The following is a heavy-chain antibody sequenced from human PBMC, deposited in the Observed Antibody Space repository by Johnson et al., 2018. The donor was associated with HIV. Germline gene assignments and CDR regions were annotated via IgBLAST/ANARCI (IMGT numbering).Heavy chain of an antibody. Sequence: QVQLVESGGGVVQPGRSLRLSCAASGFTFSSYAMHWVRQAPGKGLEWVAVISYDGSKKYYADSVKGRLTISRDNSKNTLYLQMNSLRVEDTAMYYCARAMAAAGVRTFDLWGQGAMVTVSS. V-gene: IGHV3-30*04. J-gene: IGHJ3*01. CDR2: ISYDGSKK. CDR1: GFTFSSYA. CDR3: ARAMAAAGVRTFDL. D-gene: IGHD6-25*01.